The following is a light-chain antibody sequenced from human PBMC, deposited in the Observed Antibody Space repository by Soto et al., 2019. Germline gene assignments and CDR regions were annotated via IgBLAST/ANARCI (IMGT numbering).Light chain of an antibody. CDR1: QSISSY. CDR2: AAS. CDR3: PQSHSTPLP. J-gene: IGKJ4*01. Sequence: DIQMTQSPSSLSASVGDRVTITCRASQSISSYLNWYQQKPGKAPKLLIYAASSLQSGVPSRFSRSQSRTDFTLTINSLQHQDFETYLCPQSHSTPLPFRGGTKVEIK. V-gene: IGKV1-39*01.